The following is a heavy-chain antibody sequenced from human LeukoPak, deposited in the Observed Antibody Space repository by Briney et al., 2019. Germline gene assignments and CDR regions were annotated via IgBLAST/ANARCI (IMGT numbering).Heavy chain of an antibody. J-gene: IGHJ6*02. CDR2: INHSGST. V-gene: IGHV4-34*01. CDR1: GGSFSGYY. CDR3: ARGGRGYSYGLYYYGMDV. D-gene: IGHD5-18*01. Sequence: SETLSLTCAVYGGSFSGYYWSWIRQPPGKGLEWIGEINHSGSTNYNPSLKSRGTISVDTSKNQFSLKLSSVTAADTAVYYCARGGRGYSYGLYYYGMDVWGQGTTVTVSS.